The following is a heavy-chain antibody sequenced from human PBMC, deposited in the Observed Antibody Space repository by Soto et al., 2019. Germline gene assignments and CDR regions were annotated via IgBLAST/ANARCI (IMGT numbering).Heavy chain of an antibody. CDR1: GFTFSSYA. CDR2: ISSNGGST. CDR3: ARGDLSYFYYYMDV. V-gene: IGHV3-64*01. Sequence: EVQLVESGGGLVQPGGSLRLSCAASGFTFSSYAMHWVRQAPGKGLEYVSAISSNGGSTYYANSVKGRFTISRDNSKNTLYLQMGSLRAEDMAVYYCARGDLSYFYYYMDVWGKGTTVTVSS. J-gene: IGHJ6*03. D-gene: IGHD1-26*01.